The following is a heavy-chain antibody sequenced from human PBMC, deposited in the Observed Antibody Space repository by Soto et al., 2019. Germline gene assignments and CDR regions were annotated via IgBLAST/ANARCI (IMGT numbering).Heavy chain of an antibody. Sequence: PSETLSLTCAVSSGSISSGGYSWSWIRQPPGKGLEWIGYIYHSGSTYYNPSLKSRVTISVDTSKNQFSLKLSSVTAADTAVYYCARRYGDCFDFWGQGTLVTVSS. D-gene: IGHD4-17*01. CDR1: SGSISSGGYS. CDR3: ARRYGDCFDF. J-gene: IGHJ4*02. V-gene: IGHV4-30-2*01. CDR2: IYHSGST.